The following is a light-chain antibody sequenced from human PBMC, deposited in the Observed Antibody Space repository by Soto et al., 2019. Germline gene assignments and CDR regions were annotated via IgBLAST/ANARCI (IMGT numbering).Light chain of an antibody. V-gene: IGKV1-27*01. CDR2: SAS. Sequence: DIQMTQSPSSLSASVGDRVTITCRASQDIDNYLAWYQQKPGRAPKLLIYSASTLQSGVPSRFSGSGSGTEFTLTISSLQSEDVAVYYCQQYNNWPYTFGQGTKLEIK. J-gene: IGKJ2*01. CDR3: QQYNNWPYT. CDR1: QDIDNY.